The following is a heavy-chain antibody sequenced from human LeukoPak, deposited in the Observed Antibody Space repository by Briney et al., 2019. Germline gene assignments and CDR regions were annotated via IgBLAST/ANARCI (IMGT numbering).Heavy chain of an antibody. D-gene: IGHD1-26*01. J-gene: IGHJ3*02. V-gene: IGHV1-24*01. CDR3: ATVVGAQNRAFDI. Sequence: ASVKVSCKVSGYTLTELSMHWVRQAPGKGLEWMGGFGPEDGETIYAQKFQGRVTMTEDTSTDTAYMELSSLRSEDTAVYYCATVVGAQNRAFDIWGQGTMVTVSS. CDR1: GYTLTELS. CDR2: FGPEDGET.